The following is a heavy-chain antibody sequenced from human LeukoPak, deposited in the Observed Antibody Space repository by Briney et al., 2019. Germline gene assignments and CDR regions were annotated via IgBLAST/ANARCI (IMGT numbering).Heavy chain of an antibody. CDR2: IYAGGST. J-gene: IGHJ4*02. CDR3: AREGSYYFDF. V-gene: IGHV3-66*01. Sequence: GGSLRLSCAASGFTLISNYMSWVRQVPGKGLEWVSVIYAGGSTYYSDSVKGRFTISRDNSKNTVYLQMNSLRAEDTAVYYCAREGSYYFDFWGQGTLVTVSS. CDR1: GFTLISNY.